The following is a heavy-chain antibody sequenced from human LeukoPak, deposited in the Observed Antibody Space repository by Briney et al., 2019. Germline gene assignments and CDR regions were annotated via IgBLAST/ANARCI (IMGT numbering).Heavy chain of an antibody. Sequence: PSETLSLTCAVYGGSFSGYYWSWIRQPPGKGLEWIGEINHSGSTNYNPSLKSRVTISVDTSKNQFSLKLSSVTAADTAVYYCAREHFSSTSCLDYWGQGTLVTVSS. CDR2: INHSGST. CDR1: GGSFSGYY. D-gene: IGHD2-2*01. J-gene: IGHJ4*02. V-gene: IGHV4-34*01. CDR3: AREHFSSTSCLDY.